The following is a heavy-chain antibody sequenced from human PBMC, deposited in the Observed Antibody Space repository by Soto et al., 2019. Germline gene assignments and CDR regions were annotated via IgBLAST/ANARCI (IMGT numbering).Heavy chain of an antibody. Sequence: SVKVSCKASGGTFSSYAISWVRQAPGQGLEWMGGIIPIFGTANYAQKFQGRVTITADESTSTAYMELSSLRSEDTAVYYCARDAKKTDYYDSSGYSTFDSWGQGTMVTVSS. CDR3: ARDAKKTDYYDSSGYSTFDS. V-gene: IGHV1-69*13. J-gene: IGHJ3*02. CDR2: IIPIFGTA. D-gene: IGHD3-22*01. CDR1: GGTFSSYA.